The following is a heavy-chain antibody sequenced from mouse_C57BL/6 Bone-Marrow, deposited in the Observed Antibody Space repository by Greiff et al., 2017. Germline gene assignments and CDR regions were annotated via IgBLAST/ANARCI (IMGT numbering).Heavy chain of an antibody. Sequence: VQLKQSGAELVKPGASVKLSCTASGFNIQDYYMHWVKQRNEQGLEWVGRFDPEDGETKYAPKLKGKATITADTSTNTADLRLSSRTSEDTAFYYCARGPYGMAYWGQGTLVTVSA. J-gene: IGHJ3*01. CDR2: FDPEDGET. CDR1: GFNIQDYY. CDR3: ARGPYGMAY. V-gene: IGHV14-2*01. D-gene: IGHD1-1*01.